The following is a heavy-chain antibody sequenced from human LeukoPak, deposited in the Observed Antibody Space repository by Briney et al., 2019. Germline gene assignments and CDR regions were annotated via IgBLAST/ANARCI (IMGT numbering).Heavy chain of an antibody. CDR2: IIPIFGTA. CDR3: AREAGNSGSHSPFDY. Sequence: SVKVSCKASGGTFSSYAISWVRQAPGQGLEWMGGIIPIFGTANYAQKFQGRVTITADESTSTAYMELSSLRSEDTAVYYCAREAGNSGSHSPFDYWGQGTLVTVSS. CDR1: GGTFSSYA. V-gene: IGHV1-69*13. J-gene: IGHJ4*02. D-gene: IGHD1-26*01.